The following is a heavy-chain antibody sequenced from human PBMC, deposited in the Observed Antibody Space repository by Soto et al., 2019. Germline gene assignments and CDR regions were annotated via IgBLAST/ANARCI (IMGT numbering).Heavy chain of an antibody. Sequence: PLMSLKLSCAASGFSFSSHAMHWVRQAPGKGLEWVAVISFDGSDQDYADSVKGRFTISRDPSKSMVYLQMNSLRPDDTAMYHWARVGSIKRPPRWYSLEPWGQVFRFTV. CDR1: GFSFSSHA. CDR3: ARVGSIKRPPRWYSLEP. V-gene: IGHV3-30-3*01. D-gene: IGHD3-3*01. CDR2: ISFDGSDQ. J-gene: IGHJ5*02.